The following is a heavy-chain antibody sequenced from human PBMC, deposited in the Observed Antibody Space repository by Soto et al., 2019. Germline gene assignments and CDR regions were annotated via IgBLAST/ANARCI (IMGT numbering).Heavy chain of an antibody. Sequence: ASVKVSCKASGGTFSSYAISWVRQAPGQGLEWMGGIIPIFGTANYAQKFQGRVTITADESTSTAYMELSSLRSEDTAVYYCARDDLGGAYQLLSYYYYGMDVWGQGTTVTVSS. J-gene: IGHJ6*02. V-gene: IGHV1-69*13. CDR3: ARDDLGGAYQLLSYYYYGMDV. D-gene: IGHD2-2*01. CDR2: IIPIFGTA. CDR1: GGTFSSYA.